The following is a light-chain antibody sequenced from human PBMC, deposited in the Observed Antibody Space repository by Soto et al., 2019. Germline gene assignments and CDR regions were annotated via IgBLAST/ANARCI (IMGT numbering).Light chain of an antibody. V-gene: IGKV3-20*01. Sequence: EIVFTQSPGTLSLSPGERAILSCRASQSVSNNYLAWYQQKPGQAPKILIYGASNRATGIPDRFSGSGSGTAFTLPISRREPEDFAVYYCQHYGSSPPFTFGPGTKVDI. CDR1: QSVSNNY. J-gene: IGKJ3*01. CDR2: GAS. CDR3: QHYGSSPPFT.